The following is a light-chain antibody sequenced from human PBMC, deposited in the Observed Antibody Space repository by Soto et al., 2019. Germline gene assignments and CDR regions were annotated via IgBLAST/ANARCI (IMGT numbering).Light chain of an antibody. V-gene: IGKV1-5*03. CDR2: KAS. CDR1: QTISSW. Sequence: DIQITQSPSTLSGSVVDGVTITCRASQTISSWLAWYQQKPGKAPKLLIYKASTLKSGVPSRFSGSGSGTEFTLTISSLQPDDFATYYCQHYNSYSEAFGQGTKVDI. J-gene: IGKJ1*01. CDR3: QHYNSYSEA.